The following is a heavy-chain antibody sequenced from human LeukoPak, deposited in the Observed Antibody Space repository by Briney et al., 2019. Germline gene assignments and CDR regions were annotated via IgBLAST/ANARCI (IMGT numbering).Heavy chain of an antibody. CDR1: GFTFSSYA. Sequence: GGSLRLSCAASGFTFSSYAMSWVRQAPGKGLEWVSAISDSGGDTYNADSVKGRFTISRDNSKNTLYLQMNSLRAEDTAIYYCAKGSAAGRPYFFDYWGQGTLVTVSS. V-gene: IGHV3-23*01. D-gene: IGHD6-13*01. J-gene: IGHJ4*02. CDR3: AKGSAAGRPYFFDY. CDR2: ISDSGGDT.